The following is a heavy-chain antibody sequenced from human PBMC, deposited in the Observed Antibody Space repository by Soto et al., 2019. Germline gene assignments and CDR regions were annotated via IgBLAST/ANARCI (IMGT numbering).Heavy chain of an antibody. D-gene: IGHD6-13*01. CDR2: IHSSGST. J-gene: IGHJ5*02. CDR3: ARDQGVAAAGITWFDP. Sequence: SSETLSLTCTVSGASMNSYHWSWIRQPAGKGLEWIGHIHSSGSTNYNPSLKSRVTMSVDTSKNQFSLRLMSLTAADTAVYYRARDQGVAAAGITWFDPWGQGSMVTVSS. CDR1: GASMNSYH. V-gene: IGHV4-4*07.